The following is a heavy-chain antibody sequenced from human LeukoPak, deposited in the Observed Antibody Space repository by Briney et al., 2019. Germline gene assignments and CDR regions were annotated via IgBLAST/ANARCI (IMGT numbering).Heavy chain of an antibody. V-gene: IGHV3-21*01. Sequence: PGGSLRLSCAASGFTFSSYVMNWVRQAPGKGLEWVSSITGSSYIDYADSVKGRFTISRDNAKNSLYLQMNSLRAEDTAVYYCARDWRSGYRHDTGYYYMDVWGKGTTVTVSS. J-gene: IGHJ6*03. CDR3: ARDWRSGYRHDTGYYYMDV. CDR2: ITGSSYI. CDR1: GFTFSSYV. D-gene: IGHD3-3*01.